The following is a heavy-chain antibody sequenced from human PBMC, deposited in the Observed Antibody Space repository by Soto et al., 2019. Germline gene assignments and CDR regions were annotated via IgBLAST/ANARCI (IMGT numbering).Heavy chain of an antibody. D-gene: IGHD1-1*01. J-gene: IGHJ4*02. CDR1: GFTFSSYA. CDR3: ARHGKLSSMTNYFDS. V-gene: IGHV3-23*01. CDR2: ISGSGGST. Sequence: LRLSCAASGFTFSSYAMSWVRQAPGKGLEWVSAISGSGGSTYYADSVKGRFTISRDNSKNTLYLQMNSLRAEDTAVYYCARHGKLSSMTNYFDSWGQGALVTVSS.